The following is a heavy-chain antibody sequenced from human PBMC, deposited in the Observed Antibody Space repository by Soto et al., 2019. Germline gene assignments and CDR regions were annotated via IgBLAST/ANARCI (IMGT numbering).Heavy chain of an antibody. J-gene: IGHJ2*01. CDR3: ARDAYYYDSSGYYWYFDL. V-gene: IGHV1-69*01. Sequence: QVQLVQSGAEVKKPGSSVKVSCKASGGTFSSYGISWVRQAPGQGLEWMGGIIPIFGTANYAQKFQGRVTITADDSTSTAYMALSSLRSEDTAVYYCARDAYYYDSSGYYWYFDLWGRGTLVTVSS. CDR2: IIPIFGTA. D-gene: IGHD3-22*01. CDR1: GGTFSSYG.